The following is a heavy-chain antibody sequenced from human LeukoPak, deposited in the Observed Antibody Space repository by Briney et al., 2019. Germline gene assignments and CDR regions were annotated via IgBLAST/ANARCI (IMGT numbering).Heavy chain of an antibody. J-gene: IGHJ5*02. Sequence: PGGSLRLSCAASGFTFSSYAMSWVRQAPGKGLEWVSVIYNSAITYYADSVKGRFSISRDNSQKTLYLQMNSLRVDDTAVYYCATFPWGGFDPWGQGILVTVSS. CDR3: ATFPWGGFDP. D-gene: IGHD3-16*01. CDR2: IYNSAIT. CDR1: GFTFSSYA. V-gene: IGHV3-23*05.